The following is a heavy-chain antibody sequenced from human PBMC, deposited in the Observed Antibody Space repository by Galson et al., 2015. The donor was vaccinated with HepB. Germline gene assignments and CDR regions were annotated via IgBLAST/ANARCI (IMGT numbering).Heavy chain of an antibody. Sequence: SVKVSCKASGYTFTSYYMHWVRQAPGQGLEWMGIINPSGGSTSYAQKFQGRVTMTRDTSTSTVYMELSSLRSEDTAVYYCARARDYYDSSGYYLYYFDYWGHGTLVTVSS. D-gene: IGHD3-22*01. V-gene: IGHV1-46*03. CDR3: ARARDYYDSSGYYLYYFDY. CDR2: INPSGGST. J-gene: IGHJ4*01. CDR1: GYTFTSYY.